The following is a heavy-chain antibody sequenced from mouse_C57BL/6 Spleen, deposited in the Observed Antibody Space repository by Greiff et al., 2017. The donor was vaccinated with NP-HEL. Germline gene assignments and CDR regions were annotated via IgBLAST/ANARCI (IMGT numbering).Heavy chain of an antibody. V-gene: IGHV1-55*01. J-gene: IGHJ4*01. CDR1: GYTFTSYW. CDR2: IYPGSGST. D-gene: IGHD2-2*01. CDR3: ARSAFMVTTRTLYAMDY. Sequence: VQLQQPGAELVKPGASVKMSCKASGYTFTSYWITWVKQRPGQGLEWIGDIYPGSGSTNYNEKFKSKATLTVDTSSSTAYMQLSSLTSEDSAVYYCARSAFMVTTRTLYAMDYWGQGTSVTVSS.